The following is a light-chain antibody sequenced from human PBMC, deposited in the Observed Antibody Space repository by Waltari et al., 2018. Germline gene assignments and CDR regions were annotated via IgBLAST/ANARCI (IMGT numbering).Light chain of an antibody. CDR1: QSVSKY. CDR2: DAS. Sequence: EIVLTQSPGTLSLSPGERATLSCRASQSVSKYLAWYQQRPGQAPRLLIYDASIRATGIPDRFRGSGSGTDFSITISRLEPEDFAVYYCQKYVNLPATFGQGTKVEIK. V-gene: IGKV3-20*01. J-gene: IGKJ1*01. CDR3: QKYVNLPAT.